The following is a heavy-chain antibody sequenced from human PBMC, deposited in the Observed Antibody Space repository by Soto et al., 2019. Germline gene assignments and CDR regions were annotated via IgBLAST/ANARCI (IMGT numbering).Heavy chain of an antibody. D-gene: IGHD3-3*01. Sequence: PGGSLRLSCAASGFTFSSYGMHWVRQAPGKGLEWVAVISYDGSNKYYADSVKGRFTISRDNSKNTLYLQMNSLRAEDTAVYYCAKEGGGFLEWNGMDVWGQGTTVTV. CDR1: GFTFSSYG. V-gene: IGHV3-30*18. CDR2: ISYDGSNK. CDR3: AKEGGGFLEWNGMDV. J-gene: IGHJ6*02.